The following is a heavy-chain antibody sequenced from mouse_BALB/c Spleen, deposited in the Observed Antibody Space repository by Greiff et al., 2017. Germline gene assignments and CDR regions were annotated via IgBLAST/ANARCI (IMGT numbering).Heavy chain of an antibody. CDR1: GFNIKDTY. CDR3: ARRYDGAWFAY. J-gene: IGHJ3*01. D-gene: IGHD2-12*01. V-gene: IGHV14-3*02. Sequence: EVQLQQSGAELVKPGASVKLSCTASGFNIKDTYMHWVKQRPEQGLEWIGRIDPANGNTKYDPKFQGKATITADTSSNTAYLQLSSLTSEDTAVYYCARRYDGAWFAYWGQGTLVTVSA. CDR2: IDPANGNT.